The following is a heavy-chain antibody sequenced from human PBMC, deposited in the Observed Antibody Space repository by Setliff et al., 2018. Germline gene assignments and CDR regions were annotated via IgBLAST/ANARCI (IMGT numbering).Heavy chain of an antibody. CDR2: INPSSGAT. CDR3: ARDGGGDSDAFDI. Sequence: ASVKVSCKASGYTFTGHYMYWVRQAPGQGLEWMGPINPSSGATIYAQKFQGRVTMTSDTSISTAYMELGRLRSDDTAVYFCARDGGGDSDAFDIWGQGTMVTVSS. J-gene: IGHJ3*02. V-gene: IGHV1-2*06. CDR1: GYTFTGHY. D-gene: IGHD3-16*01.